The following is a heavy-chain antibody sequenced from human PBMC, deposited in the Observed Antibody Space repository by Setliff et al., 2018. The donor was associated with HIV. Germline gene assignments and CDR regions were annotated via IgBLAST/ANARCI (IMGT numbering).Heavy chain of an antibody. J-gene: IGHJ3*01. D-gene: IGHD2-21*01. V-gene: IGHV1-46*01. CDR1: GFTFTSNI. CDR3: AREGGGALPQRWGGLGV. CDR2: ISPGGGSI. Sequence: ASVKVSCKASGFTFTSNIMHLVRQAPGQGLEWMGIISPGGGSINYAQTFQGRVTMTRDTSTNTVYMELSSLRAEDTAVYYCAREGGGALPQRWGGLGVWGQVTMVT.